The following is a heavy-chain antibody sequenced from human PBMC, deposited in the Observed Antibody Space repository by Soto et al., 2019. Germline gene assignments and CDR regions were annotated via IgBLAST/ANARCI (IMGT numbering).Heavy chain of an antibody. CDR3: AGTFDAFDI. CDR2: ISYDGDNK. V-gene: IGHV3-30*03. Sequence: QVQVVESGGGVVQPGRSLRLSCAASGFTFSNYAMHWVRQVPGKGLEWVAVISYDGDNKYYADSVKGRFTISRDNSKKTRYLQMSGLRAEDTAVYYCAGTFDAFDIWGHGTMVTVSS. J-gene: IGHJ3*02. CDR1: GFTFSNYA.